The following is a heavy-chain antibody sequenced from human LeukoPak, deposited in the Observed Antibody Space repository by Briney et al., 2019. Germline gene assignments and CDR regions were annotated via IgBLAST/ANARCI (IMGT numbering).Heavy chain of an antibody. J-gene: IGHJ4*02. Sequence: GGSLRLSCAASGFTFSSYSMNWVRQAPGKGLEWVSSISSSSSYIYYADSVKGRFTISRDNAKNSLYLQMNSLRAEDTAVYYCARDRSRYSSGWEFDYWGQGTLVTVSS. CDR2: ISSSSSYI. D-gene: IGHD6-19*01. CDR3: ARDRSRYSSGWEFDY. V-gene: IGHV3-21*01. CDR1: GFTFSSYS.